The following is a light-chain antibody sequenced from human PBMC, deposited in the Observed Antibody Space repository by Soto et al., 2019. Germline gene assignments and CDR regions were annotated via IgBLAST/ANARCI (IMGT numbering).Light chain of an antibody. Sequence: QSALTQPASVSGSPGQSITISCTGTSSDVGSYNLVSWYQQHPGKAPKLMIYEGSKRPSGVSNRFSGSKSGNTASLTISGLQAEDEADYYCCSYAGFEVFGTGTKLPS. CDR1: SSDVGSYNL. CDR3: CSYAGFEV. J-gene: IGLJ1*01. V-gene: IGLV2-23*01. CDR2: EGS.